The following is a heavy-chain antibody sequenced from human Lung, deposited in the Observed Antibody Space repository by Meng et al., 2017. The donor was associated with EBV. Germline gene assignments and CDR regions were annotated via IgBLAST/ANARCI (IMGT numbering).Heavy chain of an antibody. D-gene: IGHD2-15*01. V-gene: IGHV4-30-4*01. CDR1: GGSSSSGDYY. J-gene: IGHJ4*02. CDR2: IHYSGST. CDR3: AREWCSGGSCYPDY. Sequence: VHQQGPGQGLVKHSQTLSLTCTVSGGSSSSGDYYWSWIRQPPGKGLEWIGYIHYSGSTYYNPSLKSRVTISVDTSKNQFSLKLSSVTAADTAVYYCAREWCSGGSCYPDYWGQGTLVTVSS.